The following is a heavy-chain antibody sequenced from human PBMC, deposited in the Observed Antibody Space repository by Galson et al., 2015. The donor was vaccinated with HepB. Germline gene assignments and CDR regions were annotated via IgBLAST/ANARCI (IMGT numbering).Heavy chain of an antibody. V-gene: IGHV3-21*01. Sequence: YLRLSCAASGFTFSSYTMNWVRQAPGKGLEWVSSISSSSSFIYYVDSVKGRFTISRDNAKNSLYLQMNSLRAEDTAVYYCAKVGSGWAHDYWGQGTLLTVSS. CDR1: GFTFSSYT. J-gene: IGHJ4*02. CDR3: AKVGSGWAHDY. D-gene: IGHD6-19*01. CDR2: ISSSSSFI.